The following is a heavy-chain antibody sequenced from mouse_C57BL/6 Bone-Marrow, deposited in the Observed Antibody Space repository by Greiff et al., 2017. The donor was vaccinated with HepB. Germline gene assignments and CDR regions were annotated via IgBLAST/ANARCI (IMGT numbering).Heavy chain of an antibody. J-gene: IGHJ3*01. CDR2: INPNNGGT. Sequence: VQLQQSGPELVKPGASVKIPCKASGYTFTDYNMAWVKQSHGKSLEWIGDINPNNGGTIYNQKFKGKATLTVDKSSSTAYMELRSLTSEDTAVYDCARRATTVVAEGFAYWGQGTLVTVSA. CDR1: GYTFTDYN. D-gene: IGHD1-1*01. CDR3: ARRATTVVAEGFAY. V-gene: IGHV1-18*01.